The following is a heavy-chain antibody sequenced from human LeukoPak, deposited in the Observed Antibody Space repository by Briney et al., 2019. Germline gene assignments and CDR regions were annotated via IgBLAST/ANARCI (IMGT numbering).Heavy chain of an antibody. V-gene: IGHV4-34*01. D-gene: IGHD2-21*01. CDR1: GGSFSGYY. Sequence: SETLSLTCAVYGGSFSGYYWSWIRQPPGKGLEWIGEINHSGSTNYNPSLKSRVTISVDTSKNQFSLKLSSVTAADTAVYYCARGLSFLFHYYGMDVWGQGTTVTVSS. J-gene: IGHJ6*02. CDR3: ARGLSFLFHYYGMDV. CDR2: INHSGST.